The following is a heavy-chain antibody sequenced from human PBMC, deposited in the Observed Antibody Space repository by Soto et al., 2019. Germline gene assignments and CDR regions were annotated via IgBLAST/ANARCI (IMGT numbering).Heavy chain of an antibody. D-gene: IGHD3-3*01. Sequence: PGGSLRLSCAASGFTFSSYGMHWVRQAPGKGLEWVAVIWYDGSNKYYADSVKGRFTISRDNSKNTLYLQMNSLRAEDTVVYYCARGKRPYDFWSGYFDYWGQGTLVTVSS. V-gene: IGHV3-33*01. CDR3: ARGKRPYDFWSGYFDY. J-gene: IGHJ4*02. CDR1: GFTFSSYG. CDR2: IWYDGSNK.